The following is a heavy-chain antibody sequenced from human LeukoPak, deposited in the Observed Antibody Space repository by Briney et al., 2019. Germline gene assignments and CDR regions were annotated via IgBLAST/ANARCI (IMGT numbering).Heavy chain of an antibody. CDR2: IYYSGST. CDR3: ARTGGLAFDY. Sequence: SETLSLTCTVSGGSISSGGYYWSWIRQHPGKGLEWIGYIYYSGSTYYNPSLKSRVTISVDTSKNQFSLKLSSVTAADTAVYYCARTGGLAFDYWGQGTLVTVSS. V-gene: IGHV4-31*03. J-gene: IGHJ4*02. CDR1: GGSISSGGYY.